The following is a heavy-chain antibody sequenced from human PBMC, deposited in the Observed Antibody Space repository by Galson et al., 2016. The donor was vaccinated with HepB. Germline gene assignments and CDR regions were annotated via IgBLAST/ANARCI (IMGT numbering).Heavy chain of an antibody. V-gene: IGHV4-4*02. CDR1: GVSISSNNW. Sequence: SETLSLTCAVSGVSISSNNWWSWVRQPPGKGLEWIGEIHHSGSSNYNLSLTRRATISEDKSMNQFSLKLTSVTAADTAIYYCARARYGYGWYPYYYGLDVWGQGTTVTVSS. CDR2: IHHSGSS. CDR3: ARARYGYGWYPYYYGLDV. J-gene: IGHJ6*02. D-gene: IGHD6-19*01.